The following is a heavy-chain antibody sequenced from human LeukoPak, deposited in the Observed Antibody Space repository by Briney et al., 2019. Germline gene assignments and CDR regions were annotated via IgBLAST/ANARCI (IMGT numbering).Heavy chain of an antibody. V-gene: IGHV3-21*01. CDR3: AKIPGPDSSGWPSYYFDY. CDR1: GFTFSTYS. J-gene: IGHJ4*02. Sequence: PGGSLRLSCAASGFTFSTYSMNWVRQAPGKGLEWVSSISSSSDYIYYADSMKGRFTISRDNAKSSLYLQMDSLRAEDTAVYYCAKIPGPDSSGWPSYYFDYWGQGTLVTVSS. CDR2: ISSSSDYI. D-gene: IGHD6-19*01.